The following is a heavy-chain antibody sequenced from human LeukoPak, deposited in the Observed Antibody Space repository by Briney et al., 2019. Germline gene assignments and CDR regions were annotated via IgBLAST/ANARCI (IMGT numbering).Heavy chain of an antibody. CDR3: ARGAYYYGSGDYFDY. D-gene: IGHD3-10*01. V-gene: IGHV3-30*04. J-gene: IGHJ4*02. CDR1: GFTFSSYA. Sequence: GGSLRLSCAASGFTFSSYAMHWVRQAPGKGLEWVAVISYDGSNKYYADSVKGRFTISRDNSKNTLYLQVNSLRAEDTAVYYCARGAYYYGSGDYFDYWGQGTLVTVSS. CDR2: ISYDGSNK.